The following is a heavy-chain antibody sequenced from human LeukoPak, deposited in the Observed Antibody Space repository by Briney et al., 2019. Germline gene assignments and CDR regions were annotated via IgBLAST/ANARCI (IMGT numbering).Heavy chain of an antibody. D-gene: IGHD3-10*01. CDR2: ISSNGGST. V-gene: IGHV3-64D*06. Sequence: GGSLRLSCSASGFTFSSYAMHWVLQAPGKELEYVSAISSNGGSTYYADSVKGRFTISRDNSKNTLYLQMSSLRAEDTAVYYCVKDPHYYGSGSYPTLGYWGQGTLVTVSS. CDR3: VKDPHYYGSGSYPTLGY. CDR1: GFTFSSYA. J-gene: IGHJ4*02.